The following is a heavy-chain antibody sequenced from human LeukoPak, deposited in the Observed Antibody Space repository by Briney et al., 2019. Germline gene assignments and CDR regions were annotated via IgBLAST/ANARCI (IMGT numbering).Heavy chain of an antibody. Sequence: GGSLRLSCAASGFTFSSYWMSWVRQAPGKGLEWVANSKQDGSEKNYVDSVKGRFTISRDNSRSTLYLQMNSLRPEDTAIYYCAREGYYGSGSPPSLYFDYWGQGTLVTVSS. CDR3: AREGYYGSGSPPSLYFDY. CDR1: GFTFSSYW. V-gene: IGHV3-7*01. CDR2: SKQDGSEK. D-gene: IGHD3-10*01. J-gene: IGHJ4*02.